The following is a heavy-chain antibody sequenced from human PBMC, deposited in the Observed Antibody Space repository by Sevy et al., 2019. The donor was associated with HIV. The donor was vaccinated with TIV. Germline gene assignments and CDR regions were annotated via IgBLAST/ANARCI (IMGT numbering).Heavy chain of an antibody. J-gene: IGHJ3*02. CDR1: GFTFSSYA. Sequence: GGSLRLSCSASGFTFSSYAMHWVRQAPGKGLEYVSAISSNGGSTYYADSVKGRFTISRDNSKNTLYLQMSSLRAEDTAVYYCARSWEQQLHDAFDIWGQGTMVTVSS. CDR3: ARSWEQQLHDAFDI. CDR2: ISSNGGST. D-gene: IGHD6-13*01. V-gene: IGHV3-64D*06.